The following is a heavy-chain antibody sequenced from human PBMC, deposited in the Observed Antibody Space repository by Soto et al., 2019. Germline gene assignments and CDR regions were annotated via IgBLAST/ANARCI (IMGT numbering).Heavy chain of an antibody. CDR3: ARADGGNLWYFDY. J-gene: IGHJ4*02. D-gene: IGHD2-21*02. V-gene: IGHV1-69*13. Sequence: SVKVSCKASGGTFSSYAISWVRQAPGQGLEWMGGIIPIFGTANDAQKFQGRVTITADESTSTAYMELSSLRSEDTAVYYCARADGGNLWYFDYWGQGTLVTVSS. CDR2: IIPIFGTA. CDR1: GGTFSSYA.